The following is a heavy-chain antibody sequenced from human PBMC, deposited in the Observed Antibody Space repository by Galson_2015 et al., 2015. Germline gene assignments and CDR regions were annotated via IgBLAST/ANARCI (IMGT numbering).Heavy chain of an antibody. CDR2: IYPYDSRT. V-gene: IGHV5-51*01. Sequence: KGLGYSFTTYWIGWVRQMPGKGPEWMGLIYPYDSRTAYNPSFEGQVTISVDKSVNTAYLHWSSLKASDTAMYYCVRPKYSSTWYVFDIWGQGILVTGSS. J-gene: IGHJ3*02. CDR3: VRPKYSSTWYVFDI. D-gene: IGHD2-2*01. CDR1: GYSFTTYW.